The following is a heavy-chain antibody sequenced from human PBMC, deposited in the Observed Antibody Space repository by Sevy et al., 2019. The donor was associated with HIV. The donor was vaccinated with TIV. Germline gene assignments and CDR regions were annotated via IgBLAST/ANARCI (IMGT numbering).Heavy chain of an antibody. D-gene: IGHD6-13*01. CDR3: TTDSWSQEDYYYY. J-gene: IGHJ4*02. CDR2: FKGKTSGGAI. V-gene: IGHV3-15*01. CDR1: GFTFTDAW. Sequence: GGSLRLSCAASGFTFTDAWMSWVRQAPGKGLEWVGRFKGKTSGGAIDYAAPVKGRFIISREDSKNTLYLQMSSLGTEDTAVYYCTTDSWSQEDYYYYWGQGTLVTVSS.